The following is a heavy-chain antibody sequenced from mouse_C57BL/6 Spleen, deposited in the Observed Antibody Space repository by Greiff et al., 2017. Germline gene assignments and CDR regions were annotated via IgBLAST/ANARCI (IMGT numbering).Heavy chain of an antibody. D-gene: IGHD2-12*01. Sequence: DVQLVESGGGLVKPGGSLKLSCAASGFTFSSYAMSWVRQTPEKRLEWVATISDGGSYTYYPDNVKGRFTISRDNAKNNLYLQMSHLKSEDTAMYYCARDAYYTSMDYWGQGTSVTVSS. V-gene: IGHV5-4*01. CDR2: ISDGGSYT. CDR3: ARDAYYTSMDY. CDR1: GFTFSSYA. J-gene: IGHJ4*01.